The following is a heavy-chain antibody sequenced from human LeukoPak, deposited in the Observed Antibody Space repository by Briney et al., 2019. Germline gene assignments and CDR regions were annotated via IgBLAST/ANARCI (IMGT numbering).Heavy chain of an antibody. CDR1: GFPFISYW. D-gene: IGHD5-24*01. J-gene: IGHJ4*02. CDR2: IKQDGSEK. V-gene: IGHV3-7*01. CDR3: ARVKVRYGYPSVY. Sequence: GGSLRLSCAASGFPFISYWVSWVRQAPGKGLEWVANIKQDGSEKYYVDSVKGRFTISRDNAKNSLYLQMNSLRAEDTAVYYCARVKVRYGYPSVYCGQGTLVTVSS.